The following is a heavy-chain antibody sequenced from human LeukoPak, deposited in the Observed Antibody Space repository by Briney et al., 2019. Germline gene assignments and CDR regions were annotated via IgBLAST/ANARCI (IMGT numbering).Heavy chain of an antibody. CDR2: SDSGGST. V-gene: IGHV3-23*01. CDR1: GITLSNYG. J-gene: IGHJ4*02. Sequence: GGSLRLSCAVSGITLSNYGMSWVRQAPGKGLEWVAGSDSGGSTKYADSVKGRFTIARDNRKNTLYLQMNSLRAEDTAVYFCAKRGVVIRVILVGFHKEAYYFESWDQGALVTVSS. CDR3: AKRGVVIRVILVGFHKEAYYFES. D-gene: IGHD3/OR15-3a*01.